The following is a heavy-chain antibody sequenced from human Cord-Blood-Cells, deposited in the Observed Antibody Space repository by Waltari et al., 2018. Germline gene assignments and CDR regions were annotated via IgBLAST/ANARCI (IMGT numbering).Heavy chain of an antibody. J-gene: IGHJ4*02. V-gene: IGHV3-30-3*01. CDR3: ARGSDGSYSSHFDY. CDR1: VFPFSSYA. Sequence: QVQLVESGGGVVQPGRSLRLSCAASVFPFSSYAMHWVRQAPGKGLEWVAVISYDGSNKYYADSVKGRFTISRDNSKNTLYLQMNSLRAEDTAVYYCARGSDGSYSSHFDYWGQGTLVTVSS. CDR2: ISYDGSNK. D-gene: IGHD1-26*01.